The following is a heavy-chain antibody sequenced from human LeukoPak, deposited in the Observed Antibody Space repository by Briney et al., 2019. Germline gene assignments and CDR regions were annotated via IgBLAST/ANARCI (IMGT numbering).Heavy chain of an antibody. D-gene: IGHD3-9*01. V-gene: IGHV3-23*01. CDR3: AKEALRYFDWLNWFDP. Sequence: GGSLRLSCAASGFTFSGYAMSWVRQAPGKGLEWVSAISGSGGSTYYADSVKGRFTISRDNSKNTLYLQMNSLRAEDTAVYYCAKEALRYFDWLNWFDPWGQGTLVTVSS. CDR2: ISGSGGST. CDR1: GFTFSGYA. J-gene: IGHJ5*02.